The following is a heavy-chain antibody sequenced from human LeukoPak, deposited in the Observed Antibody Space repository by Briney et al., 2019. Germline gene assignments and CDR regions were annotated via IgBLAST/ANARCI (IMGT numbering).Heavy chain of an antibody. CDR3: ARVRGYSYGELDY. Sequence: SETLSLTCTVSGASFSSGDQYWNWIRQSPGKGLEWIGSIHPSGRLYNNPSLESRVTISIDTSKNQFSLNLNSVTAAYTAVYYCARVRGYSYGELDYWGQGTLVTVSS. CDR1: GASFSSGDQY. V-gene: IGHV4-31*03. J-gene: IGHJ4*02. CDR2: IHPSGRL. D-gene: IGHD5-18*01.